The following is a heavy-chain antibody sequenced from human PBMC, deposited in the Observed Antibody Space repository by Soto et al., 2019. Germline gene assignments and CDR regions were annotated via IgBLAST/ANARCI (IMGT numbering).Heavy chain of an antibody. Sequence: QLHLVQSGAVVKKPGASVTVSCSASGYPVTAYYMHWVRQAPGRGLEWMGGINPATGAAKYTQTFQGRVTMTRDTSTSTVFMELSGLTSEDPAGFSCARGGGVGVAGSAAFDMWGQGTLVTVSS. CDR3: ARGGGVGVAGSAAFDM. J-gene: IGHJ3*02. V-gene: IGHV1-2*02. CDR1: GYPVTAYY. D-gene: IGHD3-3*01. CDR2: INPATGAA.